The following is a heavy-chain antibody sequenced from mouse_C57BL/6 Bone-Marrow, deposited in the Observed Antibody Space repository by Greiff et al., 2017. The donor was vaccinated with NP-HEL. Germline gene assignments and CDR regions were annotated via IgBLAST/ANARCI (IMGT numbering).Heavy chain of an antibody. CDR2: INPYNGDT. Sequence: EVQLVESGPELVKPGDSVKISCKASGYSFTGYFMNWVMQSHGKSLEWIGRINPYNGDTFYNQKFKGEATLTVDKSSSTAHMELRSLTSEDSAVYYCARGEKKLRRGDYYAMDYWGQGTSVTVSS. J-gene: IGHJ4*01. CDR1: GYSFTGYF. CDR3: ARGEKKLRRGDYYAMDY. D-gene: IGHD2-4*01. V-gene: IGHV1-20*01.